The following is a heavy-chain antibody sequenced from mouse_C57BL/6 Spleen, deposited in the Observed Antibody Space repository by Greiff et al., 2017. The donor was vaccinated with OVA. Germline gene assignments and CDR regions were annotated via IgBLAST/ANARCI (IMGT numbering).Heavy chain of an antibody. J-gene: IGHJ2*01. V-gene: IGHV1-22*01. CDR1: GYTFTDYN. Sequence: DVKLQESGPELVKPGASVKMSCKASGYTFTDYNMHWVKQSHGKSLEWIGYINPNNGGTSYNQKFKGKATLTVNKSSSTAYMELRSLTSEDSAVYYCARWTDHGYFDYWGQGTTLTVSS. CDR2: INPNNGGT. CDR3: ARWTDHGYFDY.